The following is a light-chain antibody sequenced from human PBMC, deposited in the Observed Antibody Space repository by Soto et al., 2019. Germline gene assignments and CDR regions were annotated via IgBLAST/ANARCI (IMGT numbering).Light chain of an antibody. Sequence: EIVMTQSPGTLSVPPGERATLSCRASQSVSSNLAWYQQKPGQAPRLLIYGASTRATGIPARFSGSGSGTDFTLTISSLQSEDFAVYYCQQYNKWPPITFGQGTRLEIK. CDR3: QQYNKWPPIT. J-gene: IGKJ5*01. V-gene: IGKV3-15*01. CDR1: QSVSSN. CDR2: GAS.